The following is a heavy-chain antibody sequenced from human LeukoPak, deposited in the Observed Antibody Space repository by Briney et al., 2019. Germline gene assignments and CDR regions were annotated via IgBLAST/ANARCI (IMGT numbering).Heavy chain of an antibody. CDR3: AKDGISYSRSSEREFDY. CDR1: GFTFRTYP. J-gene: IGHJ4*02. Sequence: GGSLRLSCAASGFTFRTYPMNWIRQAPGKGLEWVSYISVSSDIIYYADSVKGRFTISRDNAKNTLYLQMNSLRAEDTAVYYCAKDGISYSRSSEREFDYWGQGTLVTVSS. D-gene: IGHD6-6*01. V-gene: IGHV3-48*01. CDR2: ISVSSDII.